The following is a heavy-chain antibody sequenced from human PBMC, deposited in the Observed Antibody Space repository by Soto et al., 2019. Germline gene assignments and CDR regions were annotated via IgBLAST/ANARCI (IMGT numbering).Heavy chain of an antibody. CDR2: INPNSGGT. Sequence: ASVKVSCKASGYTFAGYDMHWVRQAPGQGLEWMGWINPNSGGTNYAQKFQGRVTMTRDTSISTAYMELSRLRSDDTAVYYCARGSWYYYGMDVWGQGTTVTVSS. D-gene: IGHD2-15*01. CDR1: GYTFAGYD. V-gene: IGHV1-2*02. J-gene: IGHJ6*02. CDR3: ARGSWYYYGMDV.